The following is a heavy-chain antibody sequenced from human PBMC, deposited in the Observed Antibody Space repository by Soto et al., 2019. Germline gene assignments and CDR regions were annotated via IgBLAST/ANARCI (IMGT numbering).Heavy chain of an antibody. CDR1: GGTFSSYA. D-gene: IGHD3-10*01. J-gene: IGHJ5*02. CDR3: ARAQPMVRGVIMSVSGFDP. V-gene: IGHV1-69*13. CDR2: IIPIFGTA. Sequence: ASVKVSCKASGGTFSSYAISWVRQAPGQGLEWMGGIIPIFGTANYAQKFQGRVTITADESTSTAYMELSSLRSEDTAVYYCARAQPMVRGVIMSVSGFDPWGQGTLVTVSS.